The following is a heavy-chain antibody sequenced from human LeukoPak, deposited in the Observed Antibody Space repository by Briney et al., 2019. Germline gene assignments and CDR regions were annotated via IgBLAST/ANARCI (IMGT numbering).Heavy chain of an antibody. D-gene: IGHD4-17*01. V-gene: IGHV1-46*01. CDR2: INPSGGST. CDR1: GYTFTSYY. J-gene: IGHJ5*02. Sequence: ASVKGSCRASGYTFTSYYMHWVRQAPGQGLEWMGIINPSGGSTSYAQKFQGRVTMTRDTSTSTVYMELSSLRSEDTAVYYCARETTVTTGFDPWGQGTLVTVSS. CDR3: ARETTVTTGFDP.